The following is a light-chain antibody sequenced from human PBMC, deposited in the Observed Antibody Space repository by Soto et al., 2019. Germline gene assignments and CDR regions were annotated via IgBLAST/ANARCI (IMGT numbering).Light chain of an antibody. Sequence: EIVMTQSPATLSVSPWEVATLSCRASQSLSRDLAWHQQKPGQAPRLLIYDASNRATGIPARFSGSGSGTDFTLTISSLEPEDFAVYYCQQRSNWPPTFGQGTRLEIK. CDR3: QQRSNWPPT. V-gene: IGKV3-11*01. J-gene: IGKJ5*01. CDR1: QSLSRD. CDR2: DAS.